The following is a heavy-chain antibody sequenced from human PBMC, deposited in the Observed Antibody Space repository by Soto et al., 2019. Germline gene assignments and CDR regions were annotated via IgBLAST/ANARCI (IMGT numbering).Heavy chain of an antibody. J-gene: IGHJ6*02. Sequence: SETLSLTCTVSGGSISGYYWSWIRQPPGKGLEWIGNVYYSGGAKYNPSVKRRVSISVDTSKNQFSLNLSSVTAEDTAVYYCARGIAARMKGSYYYYGMDVWGQGTTVTVSS. CDR1: GGSISGYY. V-gene: IGHV4-59*01. CDR2: VYYSGGA. CDR3: ARGIAARMKGSYYYYGMDV. D-gene: IGHD6-6*01.